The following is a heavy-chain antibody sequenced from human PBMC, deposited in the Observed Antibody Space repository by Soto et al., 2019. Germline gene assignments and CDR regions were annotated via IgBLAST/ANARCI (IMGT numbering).Heavy chain of an antibody. CDR3: AREAIFGVVKVYYYYGMDV. D-gene: IGHD3-3*01. CDR2: IKQDGSEK. CDR1: GFTFSSYW. Sequence: SGGSLRLSCAASGFTFSSYWMSWVRQAPGKGLEWVANIKQDGSEKYYVDPVKGRFTISRDNATNSLYLQMNSLRAEDTAVYYCAREAIFGVVKVYYYYGMDVWGQGTTVTVSS. V-gene: IGHV3-7*01. J-gene: IGHJ6*02.